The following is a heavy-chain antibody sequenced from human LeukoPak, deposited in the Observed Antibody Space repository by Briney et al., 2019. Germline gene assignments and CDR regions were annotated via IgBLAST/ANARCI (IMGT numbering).Heavy chain of an antibody. CDR2: INPNSGGT. CDR3: ARGVAADFDY. Sequence: ASVKVSCKASGYTFTGYYMHWVRQAPGQGLEWMGWINPNSGGTNYAQKLQGRVTMTRDTPISTAYMELSRLRSDDTAVYYCARGVAADFDYWGQGTLVTVSS. D-gene: IGHD6-19*01. J-gene: IGHJ4*02. V-gene: IGHV1-2*02. CDR1: GYTFTGYY.